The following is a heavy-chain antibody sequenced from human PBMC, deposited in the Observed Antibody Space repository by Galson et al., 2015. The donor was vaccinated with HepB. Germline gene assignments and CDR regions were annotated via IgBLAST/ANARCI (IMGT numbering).Heavy chain of an antibody. CDR1: GFTFSNAW. J-gene: IGHJ6*02. Sequence: SLRLSCAASGFTFSNAWMSWVRQAPGKGLEWVGRIKSKTDGGTTDYAAPVKGRFTISRDDSKNTLHLQMNSLKTEDTTVYYCTTSAGYSSGWYNYYYYYGMDVWGQGTTVTVSS. V-gene: IGHV3-15*01. CDR2: IKSKTDGGTT. CDR3: TTSAGYSSGWYNYYYYYGMDV. D-gene: IGHD6-19*01.